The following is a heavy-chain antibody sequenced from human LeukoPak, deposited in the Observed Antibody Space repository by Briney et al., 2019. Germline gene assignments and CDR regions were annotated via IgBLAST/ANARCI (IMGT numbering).Heavy chain of an antibody. CDR3: ARESVYSGRYYAFDI. J-gene: IGHJ3*02. CDR1: GGSISTYY. D-gene: IGHD1-26*01. CDR2: IYYSGST. Sequence: SETLSLTCTVSGGSISTYYWSWIRQPPGKGLDWIGYIYYSGSTNYNPSLKSRVTISVDMSKNQFSLKLSSVTAADTAVYYCARESVYSGRYYAFDIWGQGTMVTVSS. V-gene: IGHV4-59*01.